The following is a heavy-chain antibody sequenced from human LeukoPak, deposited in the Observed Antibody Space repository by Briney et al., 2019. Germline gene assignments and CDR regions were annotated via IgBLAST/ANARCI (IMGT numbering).Heavy chain of an antibody. Sequence: SETLSLTGAVYGGSFSGYYWSWIRQPPGKGLEWIGEINHSGSTNYNPSLKSRVTISVDTSKNQFSLKLSSVTAADTAVYYCARGRYYYDSSGYLQPALDYWGQGTLVTVSS. CDR1: GGSFSGYY. CDR2: INHSGST. J-gene: IGHJ4*02. V-gene: IGHV4-34*01. D-gene: IGHD3-22*01. CDR3: ARGRYYYDSSGYLQPALDY.